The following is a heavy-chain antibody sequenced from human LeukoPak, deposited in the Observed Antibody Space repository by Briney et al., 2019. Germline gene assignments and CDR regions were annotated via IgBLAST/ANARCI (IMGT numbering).Heavy chain of an antibody. CDR2: IKQDGSDK. CDR3: ARDSHDYSNHPLAFDI. Sequence: GESLRLSCAASGFTFSSYWMSWVRQTPGKGLEWVANIKQDGSDKYYVDSVKGRFTISRDNAKNSLYLQMNSLRAEDTAVYYCARDSHDYSNHPLAFDIWGQGTMVTVSS. CDR1: GFTFSSYW. J-gene: IGHJ3*02. D-gene: IGHD4-11*01. V-gene: IGHV3-7*01.